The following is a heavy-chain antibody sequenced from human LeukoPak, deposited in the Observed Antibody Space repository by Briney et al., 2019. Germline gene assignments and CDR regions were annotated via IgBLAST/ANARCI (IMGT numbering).Heavy chain of an antibody. D-gene: IGHD6-19*01. CDR3: AKLLSGWYLFDY. CDR1: GFSFSSYA. Sequence: ETGGSLRLSCAASGFSFSSYAMSWVRQAPGKGLEWVSVISDSGGTYYADSGKGRFTISRDNSKNTLYLQMNSLRAEDTAVYYCAKLLSGWYLFDYWGQGALVTVSS. V-gene: IGHV3-23*01. J-gene: IGHJ4*02. CDR2: ISDSGGT.